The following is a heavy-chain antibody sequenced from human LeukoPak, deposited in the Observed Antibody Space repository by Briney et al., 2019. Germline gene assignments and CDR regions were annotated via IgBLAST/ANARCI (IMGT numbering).Heavy chain of an antibody. J-gene: IGHJ4*02. CDR2: IYYSGST. CDR1: GGSISSSSYY. CDR3: ARDLRYSYGHTSFDY. V-gene: IGHV4-39*07. Sequence: SETLSLTCTVSGGSISSSSYYWGWIRQPPGKGLEWIGSIYYSGSTYYNPSLKSRVTISVDTSKNQFSLKLSSVTAADTAVYYCARDLRYSYGHTSFDYWGQGTLVTVSS. D-gene: IGHD5-18*01.